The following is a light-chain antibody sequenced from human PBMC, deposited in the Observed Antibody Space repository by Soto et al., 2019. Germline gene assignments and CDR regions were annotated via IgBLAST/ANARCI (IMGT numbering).Light chain of an antibody. CDR1: QSISGW. Sequence: DIQLTQSPSTLSASVGERVTITCRASQSISGWLAWYQQKPGKAPKLLIFDASSLESGVPSRFSGSGSGTELTLTISSLQPDDFATYYCQQYDSYSLTFGGGTKVDI. CDR3: QQYDSYSLT. J-gene: IGKJ4*01. CDR2: DAS. V-gene: IGKV1-5*01.